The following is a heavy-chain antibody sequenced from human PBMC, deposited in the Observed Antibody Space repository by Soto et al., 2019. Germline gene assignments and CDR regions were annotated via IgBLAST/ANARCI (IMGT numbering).Heavy chain of an antibody. CDR3: AIRTLNSY. D-gene: IGHD1-7*01. V-gene: IGHV3-23*01. J-gene: IGHJ4*02. CDR1: GFTFSSYA. Sequence: PGGSLRLSCAASGFTFSSYAMSWVRQAPGKGLEWVSAISGSGDSTYYEDSVKGRFTISRDNSKNTLYLQVNSLRAEDTAEYYCAIRTLNSYWGQGTLVTVSS. CDR2: ISGSGDST.